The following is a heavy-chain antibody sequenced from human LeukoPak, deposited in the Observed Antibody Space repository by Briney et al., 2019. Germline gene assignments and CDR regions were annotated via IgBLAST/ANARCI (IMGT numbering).Heavy chain of an antibody. D-gene: IGHD3-10*01. V-gene: IGHV3-21*01. J-gene: IGHJ6*02. CDR2: ITSSSSYI. CDR1: AFNFKTFS. CDR3: ARDPGGSYYYYGMDV. Sequence: GGSLRLSCAASAFNFKTFSMNWVRQAPGKGLEWVSSITSSSSYIYYADSVRGRFTISRDNAKNSLYLQMNSLRAEDTAAYYCARDPGGSYYYYGMDVWGQGTTVTVSS.